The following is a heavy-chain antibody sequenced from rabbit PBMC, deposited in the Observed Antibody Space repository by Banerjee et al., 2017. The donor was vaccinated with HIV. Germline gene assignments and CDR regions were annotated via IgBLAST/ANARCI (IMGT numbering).Heavy chain of an antibody. CDR1: GSDFSSNA. CDR3: ARDRDGDAGYGSLAL. D-gene: IGHD7-1*01. J-gene: IGHJ4*01. Sequence: QEQLVESGGGLVQPEGSLTLTCKASGSDFSSNAMCWVRQAPGKGLEFIACIYSSNGDKWYASWVNGRFTISRSTSLNTVDLKMASLTVADTATYFCARDRDGDAGYGSLALWGPGTLVTVS. V-gene: IGHV1S47*01. CDR2: IYSSNGDK.